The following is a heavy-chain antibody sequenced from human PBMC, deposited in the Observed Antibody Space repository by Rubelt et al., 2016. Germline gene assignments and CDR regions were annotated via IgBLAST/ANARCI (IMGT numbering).Heavy chain of an antibody. D-gene: IGHD5-12*01. V-gene: IGHV3-23*04. CDR1: GFTFSSYA. CDR3: AGDSGYDLNAVDV. CDR2: ISGSGGST. Sequence: VQLVESGGGVVQPGRSLRLSCAASGFTFSSYAMSWVRQAPGKGLEWVSAISGSGGSTYYADSVKGRFTISRDNSKNTLHLQINSLRAEDTAVYYCAGDSGYDLNAVDVWGQGTKVTVSS. J-gene: IGHJ3*01.